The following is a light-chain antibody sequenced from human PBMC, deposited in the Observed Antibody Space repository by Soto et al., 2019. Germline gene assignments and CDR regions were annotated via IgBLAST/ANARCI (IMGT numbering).Light chain of an antibody. Sequence: IVMTQSPATLSVSPGERATLSCRASQSVSSHLAWYQQKPGQAPRLLIFGASIRATGVPARFSAGGSGTEFTLTIISLQSEDFAIYYCQQYNDWPTYTFGQGTNREIK. V-gene: IGKV3-15*01. CDR3: QQYNDWPTYT. J-gene: IGKJ2*01. CDR1: QSVSSH. CDR2: GAS.